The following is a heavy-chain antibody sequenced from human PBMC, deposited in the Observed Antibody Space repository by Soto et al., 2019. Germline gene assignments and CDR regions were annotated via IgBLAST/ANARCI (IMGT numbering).Heavy chain of an antibody. CDR2: ISSSGSTI. Sequence: QVQLVESGGGLVKPGGSLRLSCAASGFTFSDYYMSWLRQAPGKGLEWVSYISSSGSTIYYADSVKGRFTISRDNAKNSQYLQMNSRRAEDTALYYCASRGTYYYYYVMDVWGQGTPVTVSS. CDR1: GFTFSDYY. V-gene: IGHV3-11*01. J-gene: IGHJ6*02. CDR3: ASRGTYYYYYVMDV.